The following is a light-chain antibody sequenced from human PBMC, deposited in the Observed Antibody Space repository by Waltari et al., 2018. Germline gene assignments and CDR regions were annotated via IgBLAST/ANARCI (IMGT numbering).Light chain of an antibody. CDR3: VLYMGSGIWV. Sequence: QTVVTQEPSFSVSPGGTVTLTCGLSSGSVSTSYYPSWYQQTPGQAPRTLIYGTTTLASGVPDRFSGSILGNKAALTITGAQADDESDYYCVLYMGSGIWVFGGGTKLTVL. CDR1: SGSVSTSYY. CDR2: GTT. J-gene: IGLJ3*02. V-gene: IGLV8-61*01.